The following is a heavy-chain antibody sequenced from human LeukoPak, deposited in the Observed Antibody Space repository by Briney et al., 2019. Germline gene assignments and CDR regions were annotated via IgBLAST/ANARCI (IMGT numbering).Heavy chain of an antibody. D-gene: IGHD6-19*01. CDR2: IYFSGST. V-gene: IGHV4-31*11. J-gene: IGHJ4*02. CDR1: GGSISSGGYY. Sequence: SQTLSLTCAVSGGSISSGGYYWSWLRQHPGKDLEWIGYIYFSGSTYYNPSLKSRVSMSVDTSKNQCSLKLRSVTAADTAVYYCARESMKGVAGTHLLFDYWGQGTLVTVSS. CDR3: ARESMKGVAGTHLLFDY.